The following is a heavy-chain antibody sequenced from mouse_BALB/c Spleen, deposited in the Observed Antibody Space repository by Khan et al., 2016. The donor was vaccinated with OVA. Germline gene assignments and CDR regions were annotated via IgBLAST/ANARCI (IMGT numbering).Heavy chain of an antibody. Sequence: VQLQQSGPELVKPGASVKMSCKASGYTFTSYVMHWVKQKPGQGLEWIGYISPNSDGSKYNEKFRGKATLTSDKSSSTAYIELSSLTAEDSAVYYWFRSVYYYGSAYEGFAYWGQGTLVTVSA. V-gene: IGHV1S136*01. CDR2: ISPNSDGS. CDR1: GYTFTSYV. J-gene: IGHJ3*01. D-gene: IGHD1-1*01. CDR3: FRSVYYYGSAYEGFAY.